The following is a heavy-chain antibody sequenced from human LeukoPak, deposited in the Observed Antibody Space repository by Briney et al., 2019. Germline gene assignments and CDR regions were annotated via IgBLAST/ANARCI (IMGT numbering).Heavy chain of an antibody. J-gene: IGHJ6*03. D-gene: IGHD4-11*01. V-gene: IGHV4-59*10. CDR3: ARLTTDYYYMDV. CDR2: IYTSGST. Sequence: PSETLSLTCAVYGGSFSGYYWSWIRQPAGKGLEWIGRIYTSGSTNYNPSLKSRVTISVGTSKNQFSLKLSSVTAADTAVYYCARLTTDYYYMDVWGKGTTVTISS. CDR1: GGSFSGYY.